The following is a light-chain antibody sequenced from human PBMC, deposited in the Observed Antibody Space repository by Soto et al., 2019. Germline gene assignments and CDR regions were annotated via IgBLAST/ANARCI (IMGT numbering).Light chain of an antibody. CDR2: DAS. J-gene: IGKJ1*01. CDR1: QSVSSSY. CDR3: QQHSNWPRT. V-gene: IGKV3D-20*02. Sequence: EIVLTQSPGTLSLSPGERATLSCRASQSVSSSYLAWYQQKPGQAPRLLIYDASNRATGIPARFSGSGSGTDFTLTISSLEPEDFAVYYCQQHSNWPRTFGQGTKVDIK.